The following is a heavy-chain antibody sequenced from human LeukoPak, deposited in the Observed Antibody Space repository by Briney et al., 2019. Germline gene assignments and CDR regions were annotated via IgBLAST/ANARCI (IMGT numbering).Heavy chain of an antibody. J-gene: IGHJ4*02. Sequence: GGSLRLSCAASGFTFSTYAMTWVRQAPGKGLEWVSLISGTGGSTYYADSVKGRFTISRDNSKNTLYLQMNSLRAEDTAVYYCARDGSVTMIVVDWGQGTLVTVSS. V-gene: IGHV3-23*01. D-gene: IGHD3-22*01. CDR2: ISGTGGST. CDR1: GFTFSTYA. CDR3: ARDGSVTMIVVD.